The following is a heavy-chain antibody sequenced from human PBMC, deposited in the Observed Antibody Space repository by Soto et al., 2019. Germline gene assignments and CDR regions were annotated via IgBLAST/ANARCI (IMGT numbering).Heavy chain of an antibody. CDR1: GYTFTGYY. J-gene: IGHJ4*01. V-gene: IGHV1-2*02. CDR2: INPNSGGT. D-gene: IGHD6-13*01. CDR3: ATSGSSWKNFFDY. Sequence: ASVKVSCKASGYTFTGYYMHWVRQAPGQGLEWMGWINPNSGGTNYAQKFQGRVTMTRDTSISTAYMELSRLRSDDMALYYCATSGSSWKNFFDYWGHGTLVTVSS.